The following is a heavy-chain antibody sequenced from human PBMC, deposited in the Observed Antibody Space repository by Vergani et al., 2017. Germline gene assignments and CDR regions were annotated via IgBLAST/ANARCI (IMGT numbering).Heavy chain of an antibody. J-gene: IGHJ4*02. D-gene: IGHD2-2*01. Sequence: QVQLVQSGAEVMKPGASVKVSCKASGYTFTDYNMYRVRQAPGQGLECMGRINPNNGGTNYAQKFQGRVTMSREMSINTAYMELSSLRSEDTAVYYCARAGVIVPAANYYFDYWGQGTLVTVSS. CDR3: ARAGVIVPAANYYFDY. CDR1: GYTFTDYN. CDR2: INPNNGGT. V-gene: IGHV1-2*02.